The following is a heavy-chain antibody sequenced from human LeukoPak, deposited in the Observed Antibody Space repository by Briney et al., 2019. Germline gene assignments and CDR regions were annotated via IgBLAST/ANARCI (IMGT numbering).Heavy chain of an antibody. V-gene: IGHV4-61*02. CDR2: IYTSGST. D-gene: IGHD2-15*01. Sequence: TSETLSLTCTVSGGSISSGSYYWSWIRQPAGKGLEWIGRIYTSGSTNYNPSLKSRVTISVDTSKNQFSLKLSSVTAADTAVYYCARDPFSPLVAPLWGQGTLVTVSS. CDR3: ARDPFSPLVAPL. CDR1: GGSISSGSYY. J-gene: IGHJ4*02.